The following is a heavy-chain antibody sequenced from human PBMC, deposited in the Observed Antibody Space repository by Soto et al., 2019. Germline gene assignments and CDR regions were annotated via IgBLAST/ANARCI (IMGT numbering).Heavy chain of an antibody. CDR1: GGSISSGGYY. Sequence: SETLSLTCTVSGGSISSGGYYWSWIRQHPGKGLEWIGYIYYSGSTYYNPSLKSRVTISVDTSKNQFSLKLSSVTAADTAVYYCARDYYYDSSGYYLGAFDIWGQGTMVTVSS. CDR2: IYYSGST. D-gene: IGHD3-22*01. J-gene: IGHJ3*02. CDR3: ARDYYYDSSGYYLGAFDI. V-gene: IGHV4-31*03.